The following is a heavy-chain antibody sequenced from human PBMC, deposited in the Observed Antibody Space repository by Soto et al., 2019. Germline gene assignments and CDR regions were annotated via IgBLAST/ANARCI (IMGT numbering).Heavy chain of an antibody. J-gene: IGHJ6*02. Sequence: PGGSLRLSCAASGFTFSNAWMCWVRQAPGKGLEWVGRIKSKTDGGTTDYAAPVKGRFTISRDDSKNTLYLQMNSLKTEDTAVYYCILGPHSVYYYGMDVWGQGTTVTVSS. V-gene: IGHV3-15*01. D-gene: IGHD2-15*01. CDR1: GFTFSNAW. CDR2: IKSKTDGGTT. CDR3: ILGPHSVYYYGMDV.